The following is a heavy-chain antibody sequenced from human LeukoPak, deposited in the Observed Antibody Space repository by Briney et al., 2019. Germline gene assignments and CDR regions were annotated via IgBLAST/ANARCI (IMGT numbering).Heavy chain of an antibody. Sequence: GASVKVSCKASGGTFSSYAISWVRQAPGQGLEWMGGIIPIFGTANYAQKFQGRVTITADESTSTAYMELSSLRSEDTAVYYCARLGTPQDPLFTLDFDYWGQGTLVTVSS. D-gene: IGHD1-1*01. CDR1: GGTFSSYA. CDR3: ARLGTPQDPLFTLDFDY. CDR2: IIPIFGTA. J-gene: IGHJ4*02. V-gene: IGHV1-69*13.